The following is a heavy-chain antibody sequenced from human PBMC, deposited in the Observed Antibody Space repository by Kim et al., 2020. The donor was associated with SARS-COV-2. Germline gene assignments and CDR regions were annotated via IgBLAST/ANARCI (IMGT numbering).Heavy chain of an antibody. V-gene: IGHV3-15*01. CDR3: TTWSGSS. J-gene: IGHJ5*02. Sequence: DGVTTDYAAPVKDRFTISRDDSKNTLYLQMDSLKTEDTAVFYCTTWSGSSWGQGTLVTVSS. D-gene: IGHD3-10*01. CDR2: DGVTT.